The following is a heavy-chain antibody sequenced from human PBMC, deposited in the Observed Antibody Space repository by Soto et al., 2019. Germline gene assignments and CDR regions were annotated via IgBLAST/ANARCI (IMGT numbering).Heavy chain of an antibody. Sequence: EASVKVSCKASGYTFTSYGISWVRQAPGQGLEWMGWISAYNGNTNYAQKLQGRVTMTTDTSTSTAYMELRSLRSDDTAVYYCARGYCSSTSCYWGPANWFDPWGQGTLVTVSS. CDR3: ARGYCSSTSCYWGPANWFDP. CDR2: ISAYNGNT. V-gene: IGHV1-18*01. J-gene: IGHJ5*02. D-gene: IGHD2-2*01. CDR1: GYTFTSYG.